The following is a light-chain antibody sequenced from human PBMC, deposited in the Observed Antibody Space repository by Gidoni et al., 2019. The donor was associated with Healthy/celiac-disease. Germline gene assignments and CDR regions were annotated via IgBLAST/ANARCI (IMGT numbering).Light chain of an antibody. V-gene: IGKV3D-20*01. Sequence: IVLTQSTATLSLSPGERATLSCGASQRVRSSYLAWYQPNPGLAPRLLIYDASRRATGITDRFSGSGSGTDFTLTISRLETEDFAVYYCQQYGSSPFTFGPGTKVDIK. CDR3: QQYGSSPFT. CDR1: QRVRSSY. CDR2: DAS. J-gene: IGKJ3*01.